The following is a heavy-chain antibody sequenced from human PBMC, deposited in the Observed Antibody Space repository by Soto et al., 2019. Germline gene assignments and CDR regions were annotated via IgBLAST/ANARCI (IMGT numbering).Heavy chain of an antibody. CDR2: IPSRGRP. Sequence: QVQLRESGPGLVKPSQTLLLTCSVSGASIAGGSYYWSWLRQPPGNGLEWIGYIPSRGRPFYHPSLASRSTISADTYKNRLSLQLTSVTAADTAVYYCARDQYSGYDFAPWGQGTLVTVSS. J-gene: IGHJ5*02. CDR1: GASIAGGSYY. V-gene: IGHV4-30-4*01. CDR3: ARDQYSGYDFAP. D-gene: IGHD5-12*01.